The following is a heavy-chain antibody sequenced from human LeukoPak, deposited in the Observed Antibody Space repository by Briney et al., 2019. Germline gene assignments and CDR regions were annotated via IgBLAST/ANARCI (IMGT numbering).Heavy chain of an antibody. J-gene: IGHJ4*02. CDR1: GSSISSYS. CDR3: AKAVHCSGGSCYFDY. Sequence: PSETLSLTCTVSGSSISSYSWSWIRQPAGKGLEWIGRIYTSGSTKYNPSLTSRVTMSVDTSKNQFSLKLRSVTAADTAVYYCAKAVHCSGGSCYFDYWGQGTLVTVSS. V-gene: IGHV4-4*07. D-gene: IGHD2-15*01. CDR2: IYTSGST.